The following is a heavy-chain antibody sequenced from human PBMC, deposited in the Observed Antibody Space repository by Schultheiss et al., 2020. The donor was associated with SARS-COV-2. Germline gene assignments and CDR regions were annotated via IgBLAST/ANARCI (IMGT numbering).Heavy chain of an antibody. J-gene: IGHJ5*02. CDR2: VYYSGST. CDR1: GGSISPYY. V-gene: IGHV4-59*12. D-gene: IGHD2-8*01. CDR3: ARSKYGRKGSQFDP. Sequence: SETLSLTCSVSGGSISPYYWNWIRQPPGNELEWIGYVYYSGSTKYSPSLESRVTISLDTSQKQFSLKVYSVTAANTAIYYCARSKYGRKGSQFDPWGQGSVVTVSS.